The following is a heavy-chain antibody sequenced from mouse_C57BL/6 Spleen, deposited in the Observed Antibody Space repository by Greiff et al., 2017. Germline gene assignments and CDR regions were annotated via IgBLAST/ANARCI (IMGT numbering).Heavy chain of an antibody. V-gene: IGHV1-64*01. D-gene: IGHD2-5*01. Sequence: QVQLQQPGAELVKPGASVKLSCKASGYTFTSYWMHWVKQRPGQGLEWIGMIHPNSGSTNYNEKFKSKATLTVDKSSSTAYMQLRSLTSEDSAVYYCARGYSNAMDYWGQGTSVTVSS. CDR3: ARGYSNAMDY. CDR1: GYTFTSYW. J-gene: IGHJ4*01. CDR2: IHPNSGST.